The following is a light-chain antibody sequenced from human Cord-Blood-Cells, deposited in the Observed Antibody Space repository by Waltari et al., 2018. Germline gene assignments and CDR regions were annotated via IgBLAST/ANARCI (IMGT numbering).Light chain of an antibody. CDR1: QSVSSY. V-gene: IGKV3-11*01. J-gene: IGKJ2*01. CDR2: DAS. CDR3: QQRSNWPPYT. Sequence: EIVLTQSPATLSLSPGERATLSCRASQSVSSYLAWYQQKPGQAPRLLIYDASPRATGIPARFSGSGSGTDFTLPISSLEPEDFAVYYCQQRSNWPPYTFGQGTKLEIK.